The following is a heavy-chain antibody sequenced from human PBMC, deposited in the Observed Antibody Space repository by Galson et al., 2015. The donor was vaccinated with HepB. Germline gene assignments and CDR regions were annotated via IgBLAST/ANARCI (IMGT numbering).Heavy chain of an antibody. CDR1: GFTFSSYW. D-gene: IGHD4-17*01. CDR2: IKQDGSEK. Sequence: SLRLSCAASGFTFSSYWMSWVRQAPGKGLEWVANIKQDGSEKYYVDSVKGRFTISRDNAKNSLYLQMNSLRAEDTAVYYCARFITVTRRGWFDPWGQGTLVTVSS. V-gene: IGHV3-7*03. CDR3: ARFITVTRRGWFDP. J-gene: IGHJ5*02.